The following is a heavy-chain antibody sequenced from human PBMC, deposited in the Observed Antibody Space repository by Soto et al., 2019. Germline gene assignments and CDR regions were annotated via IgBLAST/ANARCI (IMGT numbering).Heavy chain of an antibody. CDR2: IYFGDSNV. CDR3: PGWFDP. CDR1: GDNFSTYW. J-gene: IGHJ5*02. V-gene: IGHV5-51*01. Sequence: GESLKISCQGSGDNFSTYWIGWVRQMPGKGLEWMGIIYFGDSNVRYSPSLQGQVTISADKSISTAADTAMYFCARRERYYGSPGWFDPWGPGTLVTVSS. D-gene: IGHD3-10*01.